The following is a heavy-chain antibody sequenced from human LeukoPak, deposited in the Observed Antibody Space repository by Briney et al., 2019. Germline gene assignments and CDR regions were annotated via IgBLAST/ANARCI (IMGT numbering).Heavy chain of an antibody. CDR1: GGSFSGYY. CDR2: INHSGST. CDR3: ASISRGYSYGYVDY. D-gene: IGHD5-18*01. J-gene: IGHJ4*02. Sequence: SETLSLTCAVYGGSFSGYYWSWIRQPPGKGLEWIGEINHSGSTNYNPSLKSRVTISVDTSKNQFSLKLSSVTAADTAVYYCASISRGYSYGYVDYWGQGTLVTVSS. V-gene: IGHV4-34*01.